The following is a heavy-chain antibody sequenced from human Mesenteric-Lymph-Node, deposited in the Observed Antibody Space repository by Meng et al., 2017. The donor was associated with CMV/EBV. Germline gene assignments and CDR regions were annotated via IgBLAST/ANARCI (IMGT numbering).Heavy chain of an antibody. Sequence: VSGASIRSNHWWSWVRQPPGKGLEWIGEIYHSGSSNYNPSLKSRVTISVDKSKNQFSLELSSVTAADTAVYYCARDRGSSPDYYFDYWGQGILVTVSS. CDR1: GASIRSNHW. CDR2: IYHSGSS. D-gene: IGHD6-6*01. V-gene: IGHV4-4*02. J-gene: IGHJ4*02. CDR3: ARDRGSSPDYYFDY.